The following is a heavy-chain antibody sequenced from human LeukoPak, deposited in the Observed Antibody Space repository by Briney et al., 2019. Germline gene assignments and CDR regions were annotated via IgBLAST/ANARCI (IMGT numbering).Heavy chain of an antibody. J-gene: IGHJ4*02. CDR3: ARGAYSNYGSYFDY. CDR1: GFTFSSYA. D-gene: IGHD4-11*01. CDR2: ISAGGDTP. Sequence: GGSLRLSCAASGFTFSSYAMNWVRQAPGKGLEWVSAISAGGDTPYYADSAKGRFTISRDNSKNTLYLQMNSLRAEDTAVYYCARGAYSNYGSYFDYWGQGTLVTVSS. V-gene: IGHV3-23*01.